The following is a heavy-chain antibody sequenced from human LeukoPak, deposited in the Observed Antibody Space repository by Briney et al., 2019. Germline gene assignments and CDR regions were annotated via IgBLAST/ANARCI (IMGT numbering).Heavy chain of an antibody. V-gene: IGHV3-43*02. CDR3: AKELDSSSWYPSEYFDY. Sequence: GGSLRLSCAASGFTFDDYAMHWVRQAPGKGLEWVSLISGDGGSTYYADSVKGRFTISRDNSKNSLYLQMNSLRTEDTALYYSAKELDSSSWYPSEYFDYWGQGTLVTVSS. CDR2: ISGDGGST. J-gene: IGHJ4*02. D-gene: IGHD6-13*01. CDR1: GFTFDDYA.